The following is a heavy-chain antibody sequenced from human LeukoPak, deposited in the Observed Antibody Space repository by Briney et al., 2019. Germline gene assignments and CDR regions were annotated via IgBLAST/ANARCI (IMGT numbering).Heavy chain of an antibody. CDR1: GYTLTGYY. J-gene: IGHJ4*02. CDR2: INPNSGGT. V-gene: IGHV1-2*02. D-gene: IGHD6-13*01. CDR3: ARRDTGYGSLY. Sequence: ASVKVSCKASGYTLTGYYMHWVRQAPGQGLEWMGWINPNSGGTNYAQKFQGRVTMTRDTSISTAYMELSRLRSGDTAVYYCARRDTGYGSLYWGQGTLVTVSS.